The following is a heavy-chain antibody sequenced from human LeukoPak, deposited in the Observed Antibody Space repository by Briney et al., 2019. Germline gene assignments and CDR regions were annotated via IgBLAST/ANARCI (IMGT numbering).Heavy chain of an antibody. J-gene: IGHJ4*02. D-gene: IGHD1-26*01. CDR2: ISYDGSNK. V-gene: IGHV3-30*18. Sequence: GRSLRLSCAASGFTFSSYGMHWVRQAPGKGLEWVAVISYDGSNKYYADSVKGRFTISRDNSKSTLYLQMNSLRAEDTAVYYCAKDGPYSGSYGFDYWGQGTLVTVSS. CDR1: GFTFSSYG. CDR3: AKDGPYSGSYGFDY.